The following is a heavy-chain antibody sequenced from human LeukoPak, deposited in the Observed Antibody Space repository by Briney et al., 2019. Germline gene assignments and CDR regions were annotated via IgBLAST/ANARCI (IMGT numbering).Heavy chain of an antibody. CDR2: ISGRGDIA. Sequence: PGGSLRLSCAASGFTFSSYAMSWVRQAPGGGLEGVSAISGRGDIAYHADSVKGRFTISRDNSENRLSLHMDSLRAEDTAVYFCAKDTTAWWYHRAYMDVWGKGTTVTDSS. V-gene: IGHV3-23*01. D-gene: IGHD2-15*01. CDR3: AKDTTAWWYHRAYMDV. CDR1: GFTFSSYA. J-gene: IGHJ6*03.